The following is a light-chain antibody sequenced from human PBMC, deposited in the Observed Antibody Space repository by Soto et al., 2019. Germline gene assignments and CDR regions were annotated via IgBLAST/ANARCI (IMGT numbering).Light chain of an antibody. Sequence: EIVLTQSPATLSLSPGESATLSCRASRSVSNYLAWYQQKPGQAPRLLIYDASSRPTDIPARFSGSESGTDFTLTISSLEPEDFALYYCQQRSNWPITFGQGTRLEIK. CDR1: RSVSNY. V-gene: IGKV3-11*01. CDR3: QQRSNWPIT. CDR2: DAS. J-gene: IGKJ5*01.